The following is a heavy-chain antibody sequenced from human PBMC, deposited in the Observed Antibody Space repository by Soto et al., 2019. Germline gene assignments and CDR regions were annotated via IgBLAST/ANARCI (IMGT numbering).Heavy chain of an antibody. Sequence: GGSLRLSCAASGFTFSYYTMHWVRQAPGKGLEWVALTAYDGSNKYYADSVRGRFSTSRDNSKNTLYLQMNSLRPEDTAVYYCARDIVRSGSLAFDYWGQGALVTVSS. CDR3: ARDIVRSGSLAFDY. CDR2: TAYDGSNK. V-gene: IGHV3-30-3*01. J-gene: IGHJ4*02. CDR1: GFTFSYYT. D-gene: IGHD1-26*01.